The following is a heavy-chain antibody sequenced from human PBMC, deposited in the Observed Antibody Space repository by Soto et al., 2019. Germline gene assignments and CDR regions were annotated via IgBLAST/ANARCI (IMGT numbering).Heavy chain of an antibody. Sequence: PSETLSLTCTVSGGSISSYYWSWIRQPPGKGLEWIGYIYYSGSTNYNPSLKSRVTISVDTSKNQFSLKLSSVTAADTAVYYCARTDWNDGGGWFDPWGQGTPVTVSA. CDR2: IYYSGST. CDR3: ARTDWNDGGGWFDP. V-gene: IGHV4-59*01. D-gene: IGHD1-1*01. CDR1: GGSISSYY. J-gene: IGHJ5*02.